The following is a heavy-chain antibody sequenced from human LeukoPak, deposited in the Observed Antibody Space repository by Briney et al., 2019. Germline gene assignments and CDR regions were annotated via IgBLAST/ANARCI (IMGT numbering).Heavy chain of an antibody. CDR3: ARGIGDY. V-gene: IGHV4-34*01. Sequence: SETLSLTCAVYGGSFSDYYWSWFRQPPGKGLEWIGEINHSGSTNYNPSLKSRVTISVDTSKNQFSLKLSSVTAADTAVYYCARGIGDYWDQGTLVTVSS. CDR1: GGSFSDYY. CDR2: INHSGST. D-gene: IGHD3-16*02. J-gene: IGHJ4*02.